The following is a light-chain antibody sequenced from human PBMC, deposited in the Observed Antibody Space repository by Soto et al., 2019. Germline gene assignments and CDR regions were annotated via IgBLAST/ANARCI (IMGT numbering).Light chain of an antibody. CDR3: NSYTTSNTFV. CDR1: SCDIGAHNF. V-gene: IGLV2-14*03. J-gene: IGLJ1*01. CDR2: EVI. Sequence: QSALTQPASVSGSPGQAITVSCSGTSCDIGAHNFVSWYQQHPGKAPKLIIYEVINRPSGVSDRFSGSKSGNTASLTISGLQSEDEADYYCNSYTTSNTFVFGSGTKVTVL.